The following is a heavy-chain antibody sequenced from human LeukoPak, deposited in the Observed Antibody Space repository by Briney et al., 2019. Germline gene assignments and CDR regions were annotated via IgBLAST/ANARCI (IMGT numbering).Heavy chain of an antibody. CDR1: GFTFDDYG. CDR3: ARDSGYSYGGYFDL. J-gene: IGHJ2*01. D-gene: IGHD5-18*01. CDR2: INWNGGST. Sequence: GGSLRLSCAASGFTFDDYGMSWVRQAPGKGLEWVSGINWNGGSTGYADSVKGRFTISRDNAKNSLYLQMNSLRAEDTALYYCARDSGYSYGGYFDLWGRGTLVTVSS. V-gene: IGHV3-20*04.